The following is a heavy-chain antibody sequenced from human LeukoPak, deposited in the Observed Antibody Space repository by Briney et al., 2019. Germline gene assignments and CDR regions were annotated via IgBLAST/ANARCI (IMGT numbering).Heavy chain of an antibody. CDR3: AKAPLTTHFSYYFDY. CDR1: GFTFSSYS. J-gene: IGHJ4*02. D-gene: IGHD3-9*01. CDR2: ISSSSSYI. V-gene: IGHV3-21*01. Sequence: GGSLRLSCAASGFTFSSYSMNWVRQAPGKGLEWVSSISSSSSYIYYADSVKGRFTISRDNAKNSLYLQMNSLRAEDTAVYYCAKAPLTTHFSYYFDYWGQGTLVTVSS.